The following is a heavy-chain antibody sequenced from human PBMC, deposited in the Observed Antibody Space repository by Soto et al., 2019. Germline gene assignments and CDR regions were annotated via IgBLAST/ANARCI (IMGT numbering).Heavy chain of an antibody. Sequence: QVQLVESGGGLVQPGTSLTLSCAASGFTLSAYGMHWVRQAPGKGLEWVAVLTYDGDGIKKHYADSVTGRFTISRDTSKNTVHLQMNSLKPGDTAVYFCAKEENYDSYGTAHHWGQGTLVIVSS. CDR1: GFTLSAYG. J-gene: IGHJ5*02. CDR2: LTYDGDGIKK. D-gene: IGHD3-3*01. V-gene: IGHV3-30*18. CDR3: AKEENYDSYGTAHH.